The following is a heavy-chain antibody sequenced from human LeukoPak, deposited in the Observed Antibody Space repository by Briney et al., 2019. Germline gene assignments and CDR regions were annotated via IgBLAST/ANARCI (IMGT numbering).Heavy chain of an antibody. V-gene: IGHV3-23*01. CDR2: ISGSGGST. CDR3: AKSQASTVTRREGILGYYYYMDV. Sequence: GGSLRLSCAASGFTLSSYAMSWVRQAPGKGLEWVSAISGSGGSTYYADSVKGRFTISRDNSKNTLYLQMNSLRAEDTAVYYCAKSQASTVTRREGILGYYYYMDVWGKGTTVTVSS. J-gene: IGHJ6*03. CDR1: GFTLSSYA. D-gene: IGHD4-11*01.